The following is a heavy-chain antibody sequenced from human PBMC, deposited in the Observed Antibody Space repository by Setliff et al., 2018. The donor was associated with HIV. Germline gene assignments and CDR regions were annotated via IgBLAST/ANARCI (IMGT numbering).Heavy chain of an antibody. Sequence: SETLSLTCTVSGDSINSGTYYWSWIRQPAGKGLEWIGRLHLSGDTNYNPSLKSRVTMSIDTSKNQFSLKLSSVTAADTAVYYCARDDSYYYGSGSHYWYGMDVWGQGTTVTV. CDR3: ARDDSYYYGSGSHYWYGMDV. D-gene: IGHD3-10*01. CDR1: GDSINSGTYY. CDR2: LHLSGDT. V-gene: IGHV4-61*02. J-gene: IGHJ6*01.